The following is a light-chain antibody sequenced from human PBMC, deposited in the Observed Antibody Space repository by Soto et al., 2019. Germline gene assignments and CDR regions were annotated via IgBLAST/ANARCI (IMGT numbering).Light chain of an antibody. CDR2: GAS. Sequence: QSPGTLSLSPGEVATLSSTASQTIRNNYLPWYQQKPGQTPRLLIYGASVRATGVQDRFSGSGSGTDFTITISRLEPEDFAVYYCQQYTSSLNTFGQGTRLEIK. CDR3: QQYTSSLNT. V-gene: IGKV3-20*01. J-gene: IGKJ5*01. CDR1: QTIRNNY.